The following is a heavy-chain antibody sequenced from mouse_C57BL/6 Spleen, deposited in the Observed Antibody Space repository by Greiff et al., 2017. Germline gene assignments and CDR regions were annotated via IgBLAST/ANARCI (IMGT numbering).Heavy chain of an antibody. J-gene: IGHJ1*03. D-gene: IGHD1-1*01. V-gene: IGHV2-2*01. CDR2: IWSGGST. Sequence: QVQLQQSGPGLVQPSQSLSITCTVSGFSLTSYNIHWVRQSPGKGLEWLGVIWSGGSTDYNAAFISRLSISKDNSKSQVFVKMNSLQADDTAIYYCARNGYYYGSYWYFDVWGTGTTVTVSS. CDR3: ARNGYYYGSYWYFDV. CDR1: GFSLTSYN.